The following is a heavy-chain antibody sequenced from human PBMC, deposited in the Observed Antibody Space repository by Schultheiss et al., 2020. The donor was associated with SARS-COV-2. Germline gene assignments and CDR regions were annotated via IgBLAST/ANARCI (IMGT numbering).Heavy chain of an antibody. CDR3: ARVLRTPEGQWELLGDY. Sequence: SQTLSLTCTVSGGSISSSSYYWGWIRQPPGKGLEWIGSIYHSGSTYYNPSLKSRVTISVDTSKNQFSLKLSSVTAADTAVYYCARVLRTPEGQWELLGDYWGQGTLVTVSS. CDR2: IYHSGST. CDR1: GGSISSSSYY. D-gene: IGHD1-26*01. V-gene: IGHV4-39*07. J-gene: IGHJ4*02.